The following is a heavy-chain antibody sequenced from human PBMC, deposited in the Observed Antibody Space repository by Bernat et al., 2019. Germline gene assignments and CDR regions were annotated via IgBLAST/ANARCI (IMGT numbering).Heavy chain of an antibody. V-gene: IGHV3-23*01. D-gene: IGHD6-19*01. CDR2: ISGSGGST. CDR3: AKTYSSGWSYYYYGMDV. Sequence: EVQLLESGGGLVQPGGSLRLSCAASGFTFSSYAMSWVRQAPGKGLEWVSAISGSGGSTYYADSVKGRFTISRDNSKNTLYLQMNSLRAEDTAVYYCAKTYSSGWSYYYYGMDVWGQGTTVTVSS. J-gene: IGHJ6*02. CDR1: GFTFSSYA.